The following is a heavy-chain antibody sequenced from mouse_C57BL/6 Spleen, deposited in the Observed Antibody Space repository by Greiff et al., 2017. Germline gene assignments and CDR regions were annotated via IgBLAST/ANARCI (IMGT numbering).Heavy chain of an antibody. J-gene: IGHJ3*01. V-gene: IGHV1-64*01. Sequence: QVQLQQPGAELVKPGASVKLSCKASGYTFTSYWMHWVKQRPGQGLEWIGMIHPNSGSTNYNEKFKSKATLTVDKSSSTAYMQLSSLTSEDSAVYYCARGPNYYGSSPAWFAYWGQGTLVTVSA. CDR3: ARGPNYYGSSPAWFAY. D-gene: IGHD1-1*01. CDR1: GYTFTSYW. CDR2: IHPNSGST.